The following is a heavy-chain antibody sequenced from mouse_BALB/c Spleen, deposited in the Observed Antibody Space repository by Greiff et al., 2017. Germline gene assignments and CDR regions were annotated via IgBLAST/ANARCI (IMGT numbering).Heavy chain of an antibody. CDR2: ISYSGST. Sequence: EVNVVESGPSLVKPSQTLSLTCSVTGDSITSGYWNWIRKFPGNKLEYMGYISYSGSTYYNPSLKSRISITRDTSKNQYYLQLNSVTTEDTATYYCARSDYYGSSYVPWFAYWGQGTLVTVSA. CDR3: ARSDYYGSSYVPWFAY. J-gene: IGHJ3*01. CDR1: GDSITSGY. V-gene: IGHV3-8*02. D-gene: IGHD1-1*01.